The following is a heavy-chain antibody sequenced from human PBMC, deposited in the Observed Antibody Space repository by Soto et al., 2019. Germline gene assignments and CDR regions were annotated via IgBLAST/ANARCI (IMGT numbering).Heavy chain of an antibody. J-gene: IGHJ4*02. V-gene: IGHV3-23*01. CDR3: AKGGLLPRANRWF. CDR2: ISGSGVDT. Sequence: PEGSLRLSCAASGFTFRNYPMTWVRQAPGKGLDWVSTISGSGVDTYYPDSVKGRVTISRDNSKNTLYLQINSLRAEDTAVYYCAKGGLLPRANRWFWGQGTLVTVSS. D-gene: IGHD2-2*01. CDR1: GFTFRNYP.